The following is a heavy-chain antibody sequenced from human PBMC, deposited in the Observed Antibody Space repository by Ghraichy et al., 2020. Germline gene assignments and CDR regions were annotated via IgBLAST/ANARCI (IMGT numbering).Heavy chain of an antibody. CDR3: AKGARYYYDSSGYQEDAFDI. V-gene: IGHV3-23*01. J-gene: IGHJ3*02. CDR1: GFTFSSYA. Sequence: GGSLRLSCAASGFTFSSYAMSWVRQAPGKGLEWVSAISGSGGSTYYADSVKGRFTISRDNSKNTLYLQMNSLKAEDTAVYYCAKGARYYYDSSGYQEDAFDIWGQGTMVTVSS. CDR2: ISGSGGST. D-gene: IGHD3-22*01.